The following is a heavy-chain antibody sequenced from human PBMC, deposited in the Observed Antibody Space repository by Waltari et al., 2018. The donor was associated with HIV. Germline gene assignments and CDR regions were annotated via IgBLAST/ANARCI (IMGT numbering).Heavy chain of an antibody. V-gene: IGHV4-39*01. Sequence: LQLKESGPGLVKPSDTLSPTCAVSGASMRSKNYYWAWIRQSPGERLEWIATIYYPGDTYFVPSLKNRTSISVDSSKNLLSLSLASVTAADTAIYYCARQHAYTSDWFSQASFFNYWGPGTLVTVSS. CDR3: ARQHAYTSDWFSQASFFNY. CDR1: GASMRSKNYY. D-gene: IGHD3-9*01. J-gene: IGHJ1*01. CDR2: IYYPGDT.